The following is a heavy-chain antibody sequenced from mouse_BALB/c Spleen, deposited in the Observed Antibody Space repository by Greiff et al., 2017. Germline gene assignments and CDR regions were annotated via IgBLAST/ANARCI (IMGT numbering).Heavy chain of an antibody. Sequence: EVQLVESGGGLVQPVGSLRLSCATSGFTFTDYYTSWVRPPPGTALEWLGFIRDKANGYTTEYSASVKGRFTISRDNSQSILYVQMNTLRAEDSATYYCARDASYYYGSSYWYFDVWGAGTTVTVAS. CDR3: ARDASYYYGSSYWYFDV. D-gene: IGHD1-1*01. J-gene: IGHJ1*01. V-gene: IGHV7-3*02. CDR2: IRDKANGYTT. CDR1: GFTFTDYY.